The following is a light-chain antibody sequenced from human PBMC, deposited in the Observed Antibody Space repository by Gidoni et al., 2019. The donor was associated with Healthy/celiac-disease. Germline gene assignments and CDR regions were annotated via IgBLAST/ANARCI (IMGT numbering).Light chain of an antibody. J-gene: IGLJ2*01. V-gene: IGLV2-8*01. CDR3: SSYAGSNNVV. Sequence: QSALTQPPSASGSPGQSVTISCTGPSCDVGCYNYVSWYQQHTGKAPKLMIYEVSKRPSGVPDRFSGSKSGNTASLTVSGLQAEDEADYYCSSYAGSNNVVFGGGTKLTVL. CDR1: SCDVGCYNY. CDR2: EVS.